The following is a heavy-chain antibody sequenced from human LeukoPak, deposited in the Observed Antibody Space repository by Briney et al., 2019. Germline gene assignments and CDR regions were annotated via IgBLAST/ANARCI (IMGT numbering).Heavy chain of an antibody. V-gene: IGHV4-59*08. Sequence: SETLSLTCTVSGGSLTSNLWSWIRQPPGKGLEWIGYIYNSGRSTSYNPSFNSRATISGDTSKNQFSLKRNSVTAADTAVYYCARAKPNWKPPDYWGQGTLVTVSS. CDR3: ARAKPNWKPPDY. J-gene: IGHJ4*02. CDR2: IYNSGRST. CDR1: GGSLTSNL. D-gene: IGHD1-1*01.